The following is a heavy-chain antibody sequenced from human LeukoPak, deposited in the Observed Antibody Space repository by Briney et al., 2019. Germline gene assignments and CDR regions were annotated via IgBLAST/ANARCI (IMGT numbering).Heavy chain of an antibody. D-gene: IGHD2-15*01. J-gene: IGHJ4*02. CDR2: IKQDGSEK. Sequence: GGSLRLSCAGSRFTFNSYWMSWVRQAPGKGLEWVANIKQDGSEKYYVDSVKGRFTISRDNAKNSLYLQMNSLRAEDTAVYYCATRGCSGGYCYSYFDYWGQGTLVTVSS. V-gene: IGHV3-7*01. CDR3: ATRGCSGGYCYSYFDY. CDR1: RFTFNSYW.